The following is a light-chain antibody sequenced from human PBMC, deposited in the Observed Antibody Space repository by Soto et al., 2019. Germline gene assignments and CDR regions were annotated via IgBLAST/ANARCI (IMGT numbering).Light chain of an antibody. CDR3: QQYGRTSWT. Sequence: EIVLTQSPGTLSLFPGEGGTLFSRAIQSVSTNFFAWYQQKPGQAPRLLIYGASTRATGIPDRFSGSGSGTDFTLTISRLEPEYFAVYYCQQYGRTSWTFGKGTMV. CDR2: GAS. CDR1: QSVSTNF. V-gene: IGKV3-20*01. J-gene: IGKJ1*01.